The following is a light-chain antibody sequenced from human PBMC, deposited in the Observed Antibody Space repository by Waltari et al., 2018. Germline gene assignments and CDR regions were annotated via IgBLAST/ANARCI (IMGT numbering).Light chain of an antibody. CDR2: GAS. CDR3: QNYERLPVT. J-gene: IGKJ1*01. V-gene: IGKV3-20*01. CDR1: QSIGRT. Sequence: EVVLTQSPGTLSLSPGERATLSCRASQSIGRTLTWYQQKPGQSPRLLMYGASIRAAGIPDRFRGSGSGTDFILTITRLEPEDFAVYYCQNYERLPVTFGQGTKVEIK.